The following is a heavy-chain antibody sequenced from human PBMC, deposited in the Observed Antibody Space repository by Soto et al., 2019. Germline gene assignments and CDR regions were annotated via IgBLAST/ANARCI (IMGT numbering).Heavy chain of an antibody. CDR3: ARDPDCSGGSCSDY. V-gene: IGHV1-69*13. Sequence: ASVKLSCKASGGTFSSYAISWVRQAPGQGLEWMGGIIPIFGTANYAQKFQGRVTITADESTSTAYMELSSLRSEDTAVYYCARDPDCSGGSCSDYWGQGTLVTVSS. CDR1: GGTFSSYA. J-gene: IGHJ4*02. CDR2: IIPIFGTA. D-gene: IGHD2-15*01.